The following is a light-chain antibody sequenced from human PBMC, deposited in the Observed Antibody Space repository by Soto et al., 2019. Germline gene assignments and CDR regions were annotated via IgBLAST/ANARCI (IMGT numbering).Light chain of an antibody. CDR3: LLYYGSPQPNWV. CDR1: TGPVTSGYY. CDR2: STT. V-gene: IGLV7-43*01. Sequence: QTVVTQEPSLTVSPGGTVTLTCASSTGPVTSGYYPNWFLQKPGQAPRPLIYSTTNEHSWTPARFSGSLLGGKAALTLSGVLPEDEAEYYCLLYYGSPQPNWVFGGGTKLTVL. J-gene: IGLJ3*02.